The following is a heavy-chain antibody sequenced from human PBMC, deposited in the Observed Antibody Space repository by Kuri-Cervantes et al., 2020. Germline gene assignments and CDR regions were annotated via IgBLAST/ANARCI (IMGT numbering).Heavy chain of an antibody. D-gene: IGHD6-6*01. Sequence: SETLSLTCAVYGGSFSGYYWSWIRQPPGKGLEWIGEINHSGSTNYNPSLKSRVTISVDTSKNQFSLKLSSVTAADTAVYYCARVRGIAARPNWIDPWGQGTLVTVSS. J-gene: IGHJ5*02. CDR1: GGSFSGYY. CDR2: INHSGST. V-gene: IGHV4-34*01. CDR3: ARVRGIAARPNWIDP.